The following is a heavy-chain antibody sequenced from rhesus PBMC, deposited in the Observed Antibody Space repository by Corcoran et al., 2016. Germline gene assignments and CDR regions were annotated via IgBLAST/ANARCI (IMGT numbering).Heavy chain of an antibody. V-gene: IGHV3-116*01. J-gene: IGHJ6*01. CDR2: IRTKVKGGTA. Sequence: EVQLVESGGGLVQPGGSLRVVCAASGFTFSDYYVQWVRQARGKGPEGVVFIRTKVKGGTAEYAASVKGRFTISRDDSKGIASLQMNSLKTEDTAVYYCTRKGPYGLDSWGQGVVVTVSS. CDR1: GFTFSDYY. CDR3: TRKGPYGLDS.